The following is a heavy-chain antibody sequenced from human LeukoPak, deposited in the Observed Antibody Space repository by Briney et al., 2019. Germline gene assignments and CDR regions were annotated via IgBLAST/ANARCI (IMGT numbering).Heavy chain of an antibody. J-gene: IGHJ4*02. V-gene: IGHV3-23*01. CDR3: ARDLSARSFDY. CDR1: GFTFSSYA. Sequence: GGSLRLSCAASGFTFSSYAMSWVRQAPGKGLEWVSAISGSGGSTYYADSVKGRFTISRDNSKNTLYLQTNSLRAEDTAVYYCARDLSARSFDYWGQGTLVTVSS. CDR2: ISGSGGST. D-gene: IGHD3-16*02.